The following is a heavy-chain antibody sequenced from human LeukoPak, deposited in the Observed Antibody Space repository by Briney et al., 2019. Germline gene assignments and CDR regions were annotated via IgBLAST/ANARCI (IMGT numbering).Heavy chain of an antibody. CDR2: FDPEDGET. Sequence: GASVKVSCKASGYTFTELSMHWVRQAPGKGLEWMGGFDPEDGETIYAQKFQGRVTMTEDTSTDTAYMELSSLRSEDTAVYYCATENCSSTSCYYWYFDLWGRGTLVTVSS. CDR3: ATENCSSTSCYYWYFDL. D-gene: IGHD2-2*01. CDR1: GYTFTELS. V-gene: IGHV1-24*01. J-gene: IGHJ2*01.